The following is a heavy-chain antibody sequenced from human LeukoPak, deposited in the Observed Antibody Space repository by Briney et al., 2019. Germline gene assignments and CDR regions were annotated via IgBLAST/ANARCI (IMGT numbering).Heavy chain of an antibody. CDR1: GFTFDDYA. D-gene: IGHD3-3*01. CDR3: AKVSYFGVVIMGYYFDY. J-gene: IGHJ4*02. CDR2: ISGSGGST. V-gene: IGHV3-23*01. Sequence: GGSLRLSCAASGFTFDDYAMHWVRQAPGKGLEWVSAISGSGGSTYYADSVKGRFTISRDNSKNTLYLQMNSLRAEDTAVYYCAKVSYFGVVIMGYYFDYWGQGTLVTVSS.